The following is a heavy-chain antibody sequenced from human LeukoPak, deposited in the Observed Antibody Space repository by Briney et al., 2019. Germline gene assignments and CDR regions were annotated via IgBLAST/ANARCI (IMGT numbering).Heavy chain of an antibody. J-gene: IGHJ6*03. CDR1: GYTFTGYH. V-gene: IGHV1-8*03. Sequence: ASVKVSCKASGYTFTGYHMHWVRQAPGQGLEWMGWINPNSGNTGYAQTFQGRVTITRNTSISTAYMELSSLRSEDTAVYYCARATDYYYYHMDVWGKGTTVTVSS. CDR2: INPNSGNT. D-gene: IGHD4-11*01. CDR3: ARATDYYYYHMDV.